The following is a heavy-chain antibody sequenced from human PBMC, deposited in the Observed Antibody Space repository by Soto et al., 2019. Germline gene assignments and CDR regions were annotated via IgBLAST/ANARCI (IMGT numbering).Heavy chain of an antibody. J-gene: IGHJ4*02. CDR3: AAGATVVTPPLFDY. D-gene: IGHD4-17*01. Sequence: SATRSITCAVSGGSISSGGYSWSWIRQPPGKGLEWIGYIYHSGSTYYNPSLKSRVTISVDRSKNQFSLKLSSVTAADTAVYYCAAGATVVTPPLFDYWGQGTLVTVSS. CDR2: IYHSGST. V-gene: IGHV4-30-2*01. CDR1: GGSISSGGYS.